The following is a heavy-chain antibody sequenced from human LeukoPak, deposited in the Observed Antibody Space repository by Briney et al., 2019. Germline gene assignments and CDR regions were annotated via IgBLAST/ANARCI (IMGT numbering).Heavy chain of an antibody. Sequence: LETLSLTCTVSGGSISSYYWSWIRQPPGKGLEWIGYIYTSGSTNYNPSLKSRVTISVDTSKNQFSLKLSSVTAADTAVYYCARGFDAFDIWGQGTMVTVSS. V-gene: IGHV4-4*09. CDR3: ARGFDAFDI. CDR1: GGSISSYY. CDR2: IYTSGST. J-gene: IGHJ3*02.